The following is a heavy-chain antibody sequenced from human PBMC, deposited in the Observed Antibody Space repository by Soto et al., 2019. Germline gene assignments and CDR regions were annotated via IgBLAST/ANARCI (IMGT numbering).Heavy chain of an antibody. D-gene: IGHD3-22*01. CDR3: ARSGSYDCYVCNFDY. Sequence: ASVKVSCKAPGYSYRSFAMHWLRPAPGQRLEWMGWINPVNGNTKYSQNFQGRVTIIRGTFANTAYMEMSSLRSDDTAVYFFARSGSYDCYVCNFDYWVEATQVTVSS. J-gene: IGHJ4*02. CDR2: INPVNGNT. CDR1: GYSYRSFA. V-gene: IGHV1-3*01.